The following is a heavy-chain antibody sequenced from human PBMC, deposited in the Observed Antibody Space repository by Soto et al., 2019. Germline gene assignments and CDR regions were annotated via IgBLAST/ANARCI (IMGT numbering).Heavy chain of an antibody. V-gene: IGHV1-69*05. Sequence: SVKVSCKASGCTFSSYAISWVRQAPGQGLEWMGGIIPNFGTTNYAQKLQGRVTITTDKSTSTAYMELSSLRSDDTAVYYCARDGRIAAAGTTHFDYWGQGTLVTVSS. J-gene: IGHJ4*02. CDR1: GCTFSSYA. CDR2: IIPNFGTT. D-gene: IGHD6-13*01. CDR3: ARDGRIAAAGTTHFDY.